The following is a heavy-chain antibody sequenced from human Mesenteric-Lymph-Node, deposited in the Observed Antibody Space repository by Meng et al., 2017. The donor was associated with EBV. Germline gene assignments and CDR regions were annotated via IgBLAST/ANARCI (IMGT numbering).Heavy chain of an antibody. CDR3: VRPGRGSPFDY. CDR1: GFDFSSHA. CDR2: LSFDGSE. V-gene: IGHV3-30-3*01. Sequence: QLAVSWGGVVTPGRSPRLSCAASGFDFSSHAMHWLRQAPVKGPEWVALLSFDGSESYAESVKGRFTISRDNSKNTLYLQMNSLRREDTAVYYCVRPGRGSPFDYWGQGTLVTVSS. J-gene: IGHJ4*02. D-gene: IGHD2-15*01.